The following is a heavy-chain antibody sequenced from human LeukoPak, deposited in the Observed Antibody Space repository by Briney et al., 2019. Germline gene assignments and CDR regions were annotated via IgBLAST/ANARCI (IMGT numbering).Heavy chain of an antibody. CDR2: IYTTGNT. Sequence: SSETLSLTCTVSGGSISSGSYYWSWIRQPAGKGLEWIGRIYTTGNTNYNPSLDKSRVTISVDTSKNQFSLKLSSETAADTAVYYCARGVSLRGSVSYYSDYWGQGTLVTVSS. J-gene: IGHJ4*02. V-gene: IGHV4-61*02. CDR1: GGSISSGSYY. CDR3: ARGVSLRGSVSYYSDY. D-gene: IGHD3-10*01.